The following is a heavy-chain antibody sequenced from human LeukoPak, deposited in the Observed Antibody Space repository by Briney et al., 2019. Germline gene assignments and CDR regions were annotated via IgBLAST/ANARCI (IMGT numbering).Heavy chain of an antibody. CDR3: ARDWLRLGY. V-gene: IGHV3-48*03. D-gene: IGHD5-12*01. CDR1: GFTVSSYE. J-gene: IGHJ4*02. CDR2: ISSSGSVK. Sequence: PGGSLRLFCAASGFTVSSYEMNWVHQAPGKGLEWVSYISSSGSVKFYADSVKGRFTISRDNAKNSLHLQMNSLRAEDTAVYYCARDWLRLGYWGQGTLVTVSS.